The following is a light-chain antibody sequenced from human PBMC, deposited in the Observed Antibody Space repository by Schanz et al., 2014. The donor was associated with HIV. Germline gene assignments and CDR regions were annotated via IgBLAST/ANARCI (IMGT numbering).Light chain of an antibody. V-gene: IGLV2-23*02. Sequence: QSALTQPASVSGSPGQSITISCTGTSSDVGGYNYVPWYQQHPGKAPKLIIYEVSKRPSGISDRFSGSKSGNTASLTISGLQSDDEADYFCCSFAGSNSLLFGGGTQLTVL. CDR3: CSFAGSNSLL. CDR1: SSDVGGYNY. CDR2: EVS. J-gene: IGLJ2*01.